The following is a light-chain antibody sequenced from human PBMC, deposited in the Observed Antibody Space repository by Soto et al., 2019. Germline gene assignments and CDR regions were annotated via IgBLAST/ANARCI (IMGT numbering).Light chain of an antibody. CDR3: QQCGSSPWT. CDR2: GAS. V-gene: IGKV3-20*01. Sequence: EIVLTQSPGTLSLSPGERATLSCRASQSVSSTYLAWYQQKRGQAPRLLIYGASSRATGIPDRFSGGGSGTDFSLTISRVEPEDFAVYYCQQCGSSPWTFGQGTKVEIK. CDR1: QSVSSTY. J-gene: IGKJ1*01.